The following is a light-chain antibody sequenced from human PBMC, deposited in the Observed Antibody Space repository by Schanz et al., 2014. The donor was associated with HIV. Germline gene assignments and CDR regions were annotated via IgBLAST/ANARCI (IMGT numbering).Light chain of an antibody. Sequence: QSALTQPASVSGSLGQSITISCTGTSSDIGSYNLVSWYQQLPGKTPKLMIYEVTKRPSGVSNRFSGSKSGNTASLTVSGLQAEDEADYYCCSYTTTSTYVFGAGTKLTVL. CDR3: CSYTTTSTYV. CDR2: EVT. J-gene: IGLJ1*01. V-gene: IGLV2-23*02. CDR1: SSDIGSYNL.